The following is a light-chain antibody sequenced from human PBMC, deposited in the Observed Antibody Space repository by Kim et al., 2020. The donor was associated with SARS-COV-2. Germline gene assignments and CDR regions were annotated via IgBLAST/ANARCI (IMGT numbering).Light chain of an antibody. J-gene: IGKJ4*01. V-gene: IGKV3-15*01. Sequence: SPWETATLSCRASQSVSSNLAWYQQKPGQAPRLLIYGASTRATGIPARFSGSGSGTDFTLTINSLQSEDFAVYYCQQYNNWPPLTFGGGTKVDIK. CDR2: GAS. CDR1: QSVSSN. CDR3: QQYNNWPPLT.